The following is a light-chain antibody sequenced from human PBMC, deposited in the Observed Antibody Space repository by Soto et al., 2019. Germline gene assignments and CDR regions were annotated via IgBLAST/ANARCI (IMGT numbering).Light chain of an antibody. CDR2: DVD. Sequence: QSVLTQPPSASGSPGQSVTISCSGTSSDVGGYDSVSWYQHHPGKVPKLIIFDVDKWPSGVPDRFSGFKSGNTASLTVSGLRAEDEAAYYCSSYAGRNTFVFGTGTKVTV. V-gene: IGLV2-8*01. CDR1: SSDVGGYDS. CDR3: SSYAGRNTFV. J-gene: IGLJ1*01.